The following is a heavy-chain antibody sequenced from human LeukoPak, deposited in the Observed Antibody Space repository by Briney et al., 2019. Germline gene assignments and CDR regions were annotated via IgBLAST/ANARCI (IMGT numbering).Heavy chain of an antibody. Sequence: GGSLRLSCAASGFTVRSNYMSWVRQAPGKGLEWVSVIYSGGSTYYADSVKGRFTISRDNSKNTLYLQMNSLKAEDTAVYYCARDKGRYFSGGSCYYFDYWGQGTLVTDSS. CDR2: IYSGGST. J-gene: IGHJ4*02. V-gene: IGHV3-66*01. CDR1: GFTVRSNY. CDR3: ARDKGRYFSGGSCYYFDY. D-gene: IGHD2-15*01.